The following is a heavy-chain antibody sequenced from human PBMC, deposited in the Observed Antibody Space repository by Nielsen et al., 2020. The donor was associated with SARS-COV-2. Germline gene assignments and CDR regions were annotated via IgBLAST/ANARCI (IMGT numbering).Heavy chain of an antibody. D-gene: IGHD3-10*01. V-gene: IGHV3-74*01. Sequence: GVLKISCAASGFTFSSYWMHWVRQAPGKGLVWVSRINSDGSSTSYADSVKGRFTISRDNAKNTLYLQMNSLRAEDTAVYYCARVGNYYGSGSYFYWGQGTLVTVSS. CDR3: ARVGNYYGSGSYFY. CDR1: GFTFSSYW. CDR2: INSDGSST. J-gene: IGHJ4*02.